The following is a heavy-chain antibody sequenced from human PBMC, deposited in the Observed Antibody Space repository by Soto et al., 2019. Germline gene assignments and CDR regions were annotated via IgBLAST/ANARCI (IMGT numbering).Heavy chain of an antibody. CDR2: IYSGGST. V-gene: IGHV3-53*01. Sequence: HPGGSLRLSCAASGFTVSSNCMSWVRQAPGKGLEWVSVIYSGGSTYYADSVKGRFTISRDNSKNTLYLQMNSLRAEDTAVYYCARDKPELRSWYYYYGMDVWGQGTTVTVSS. CDR1: GFTVSSNC. CDR3: ARDKPELRSWYYYYGMDV. D-gene: IGHD1-7*01. J-gene: IGHJ6*02.